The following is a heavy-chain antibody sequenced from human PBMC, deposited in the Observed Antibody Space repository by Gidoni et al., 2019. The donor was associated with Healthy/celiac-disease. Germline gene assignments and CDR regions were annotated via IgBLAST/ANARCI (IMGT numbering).Heavy chain of an antibody. CDR1: GFTLDDYA. J-gene: IGHJ4*02. CDR2: ISWNSGSR. Sequence: EVQLVESGGGLVPPGRSLRLSCAASGFTLDDYAMHWVRQAPVKGLEWFSGISWNSGSRGYADSVKCRFTISRDNAKNSLYLQMNILRAEDTALYYCAKAQHIVVVTATSFDYWGQGTLVTVSS. CDR3: AKAQHIVVVTATSFDY. D-gene: IGHD2-21*02. V-gene: IGHV3-9*01.